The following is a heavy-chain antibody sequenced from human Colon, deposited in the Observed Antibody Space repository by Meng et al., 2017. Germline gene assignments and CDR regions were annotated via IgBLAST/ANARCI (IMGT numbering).Heavy chain of an antibody. D-gene: IGHD6-25*01. CDR1: GFTINDYT. CDR3: ARSPAAKYFHH. J-gene: IGHJ1*01. V-gene: IGHV3-49*04. CDR2: IRGKPYDGTT. Sequence: GGSLRLSWVASGFTINDYTISWVRQAPGKELEWVGFIRGKPYDGTTDYAASVKGRFTISRDDSKSIAYLQMNSLKSEDTAVYYCARSPAAKYFHHWGQGTLVTVSS.